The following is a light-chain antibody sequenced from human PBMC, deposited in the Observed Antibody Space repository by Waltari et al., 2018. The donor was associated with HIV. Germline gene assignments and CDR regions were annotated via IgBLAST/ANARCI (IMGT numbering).Light chain of an antibody. CDR1: QSVFYNSNNRNY. CDR3: QQYYSTPLT. CDR2: WAF. Sequence: DIVMTQSPDSLAVSLGERATINCKSSQSVFYNSNNRNYLAWYQQKPGQSPKWVIYWAFTLESGVPDRFSGSGSGTDFTLTISSLQAEDVAVYYCQQYYSTPLTFGGGTKVEIK. J-gene: IGKJ4*01. V-gene: IGKV4-1*01.